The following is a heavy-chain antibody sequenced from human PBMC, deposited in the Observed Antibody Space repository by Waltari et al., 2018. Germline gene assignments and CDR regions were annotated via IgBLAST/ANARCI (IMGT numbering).Heavy chain of an antibody. J-gene: IGHJ6*02. D-gene: IGHD3-10*01. V-gene: IGHV3-30*18. CDR2: ISYDGSNK. CDR1: GFFFSNYG. Sequence: QVQLVESGGGMVQPGRSLRLSCVAPGFFFSNYGMHWVRQAPGKGLEWVAFISYDGSNKYYRDSVKGRFTISRDNSKNRLSLQMNSLTPEDTAVYHCVKWDYSGSGFSHFYPMDVWGQGTTVTVS. CDR3: VKWDYSGSGFSHFYPMDV.